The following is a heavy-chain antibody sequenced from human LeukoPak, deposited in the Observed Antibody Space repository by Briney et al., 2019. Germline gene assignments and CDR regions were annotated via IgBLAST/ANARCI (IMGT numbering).Heavy chain of an antibody. V-gene: IGHV4-59*01. CDR1: GGSFSGYY. CDR3: ARAIAYYDILTGLNNAFDI. J-gene: IGHJ3*02. D-gene: IGHD3-9*01. CDR2: IYYSGST. Sequence: SETLSLTCAVYGGSFSGYYWSWIRQPPGKGLEWIGYIYYSGSTNYNPSLKSRVTISVDTSKNQFSLKLSSVTAADTAVYYCARAIAYYDILTGLNNAFDIWGQGTMVTVSS.